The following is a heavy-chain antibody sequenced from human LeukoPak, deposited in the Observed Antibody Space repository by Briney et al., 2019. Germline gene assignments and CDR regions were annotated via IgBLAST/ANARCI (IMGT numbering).Heavy chain of an antibody. J-gene: IGHJ3*02. CDR3: ASIAAAGSDAFDI. Sequence: GALRLSCAASGFTFSSYAMSWVRQAPGKGLEWVAVISYDGSNKYYADSVKGRFTISRDNSKNTLYLQMNSLRAEDTAVYYCASIAAAGSDAFDIWGQGSMVTVSS. CDR2: ISYDGSNK. D-gene: IGHD6-13*01. V-gene: IGHV3-30*04. CDR1: GFTFSSYA.